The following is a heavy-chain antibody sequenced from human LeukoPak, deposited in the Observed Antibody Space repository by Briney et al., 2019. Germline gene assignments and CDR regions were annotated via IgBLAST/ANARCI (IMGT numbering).Heavy chain of an antibody. J-gene: IGHJ1*01. CDR2: ISSSGSTI. D-gene: IGHD2-21*02. CDR1: GFTFSDYY. V-gene: IGHV3-11*04. CDR3: ASGCGGDCLLAEYFQH. Sequence: GGSLRLSCAASGFTFSDYYMSWIRQAPGKGLEWVSYISSSGSTIYYADSVKGRFTISRDNAKNSLYLQMNSLRAEDTAVYYCASGCGGDCLLAEYFQHWGQGTLVTVSS.